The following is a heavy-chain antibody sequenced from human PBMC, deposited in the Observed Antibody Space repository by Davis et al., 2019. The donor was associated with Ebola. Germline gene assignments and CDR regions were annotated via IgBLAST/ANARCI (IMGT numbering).Heavy chain of an antibody. CDR1: GFTFISYG. D-gene: IGHD3-10*01. CDR3: AKDPRRFREFYYYYYGMDV. Sequence: PGGSLRLSCAASGFTFISYGMHWVRQAPGKGLEWVAVISYDGSNKYYADSVKGRFTISRDNSKNTLYLQMNSLRAEDTAVYYCAKDPRRFREFYYYYYGMDVWGQGTTVTVSS. J-gene: IGHJ6*02. CDR2: ISYDGSNK. V-gene: IGHV3-30*18.